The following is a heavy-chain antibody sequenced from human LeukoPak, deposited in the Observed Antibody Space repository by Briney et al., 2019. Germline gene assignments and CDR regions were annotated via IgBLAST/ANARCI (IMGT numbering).Heavy chain of an antibody. CDR1: GGSFSGYY. V-gene: IGHV4-34*01. J-gene: IGHJ4*02. Sequence: PSETLSLTCAVYGGSFSGYYWSWIRQPPGKGLEWIGEINHSGSTNYNPSLKSRVTISVDTSKNQFSLKLSSVTAADTAVYYCARHSYGDFDYWGQGTLVTVSS. CDR3: ARHSYGDFDY. CDR2: INHSGST. D-gene: IGHD4-17*01.